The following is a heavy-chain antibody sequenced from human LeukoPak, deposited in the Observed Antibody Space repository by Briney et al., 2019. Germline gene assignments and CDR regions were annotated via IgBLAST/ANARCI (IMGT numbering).Heavy chain of an antibody. Sequence: PGRSLRLSCAASGFTFSSYGMHWVRQAPGKGLEWVSVISYDGSNKYYADSVKGRFTISRDNSKNTLYLQMNSLRAEDTAVYYCARRRRFSGAKVADWFDPWGQGTLVTASS. CDR1: GFTFSSYG. J-gene: IGHJ5*02. V-gene: IGHV3-30*03. D-gene: IGHD3-3*01. CDR3: ARRRRFSGAKVADWFDP. CDR2: ISYDGSNK.